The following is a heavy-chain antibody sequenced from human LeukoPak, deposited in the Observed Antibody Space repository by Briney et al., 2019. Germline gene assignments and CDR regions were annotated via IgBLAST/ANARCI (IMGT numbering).Heavy chain of an antibody. D-gene: IGHD6-13*01. V-gene: IGHV1-2*02. CDR2: INPNSGGT. Sequence: ASVKVSCKASGYTFTGYYMHWVRQAPGQGLEWTGWINPNSGGTNYAQKFQGRVTMTRDTSISTAYMELSRLRSDDTAVYYCASLGGYSSSWYDAFDIWGQGTMATVSS. J-gene: IGHJ3*02. CDR1: GYTFTGYY. CDR3: ASLGGYSSSWYDAFDI.